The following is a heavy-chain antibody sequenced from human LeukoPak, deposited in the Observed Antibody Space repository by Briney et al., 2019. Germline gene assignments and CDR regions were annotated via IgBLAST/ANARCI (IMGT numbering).Heavy chain of an antibody. CDR2: WHFASNK. CDR3: ARTAARRFDY. V-gene: IGHV3-33*01. D-gene: IGHD6-6*01. Sequence: GGSLRLSCVTSGFIFSSYGIHWVRQAPGKGLEWVAWHFASNKYYAESVRGRFTMSRDNSKSTLYLQMDSLRVEDTAVYYCARTAARRFDYWGQGTLVTVSS. J-gene: IGHJ4*02. CDR1: GFIFSSYG.